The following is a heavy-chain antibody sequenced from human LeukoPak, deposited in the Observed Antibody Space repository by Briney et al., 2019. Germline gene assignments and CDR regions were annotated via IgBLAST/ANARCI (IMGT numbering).Heavy chain of an antibody. CDR3: ARHRENYYESSHMGFDP. J-gene: IGHJ5*02. Sequence: SETLSLTCAVYGGSFSGYYWSWIRQPPGEGLEWIGEINHSGSTNYNPSLKSRVTISVDTSKNQFSLKLTSATAADTAVYYCARHRENYYESSHMGFDPWGQGTLVIVSS. CDR1: GGSFSGYY. V-gene: IGHV4-34*01. CDR2: INHSGST. D-gene: IGHD3-22*01.